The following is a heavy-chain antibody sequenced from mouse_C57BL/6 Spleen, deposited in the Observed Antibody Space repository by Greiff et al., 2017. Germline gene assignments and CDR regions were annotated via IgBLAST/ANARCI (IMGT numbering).Heavy chain of an antibody. CDR3: ARSEGYYFDY. V-gene: IGHV1-50*01. Sequence: QVQLQQPGAELVKPGASVKLSCKASGYTFTSYWMQWVKQRPGQGLEWIGEIDPSDSYTNYNQKFKGKATLTVDTSSSTAYMQLSSLTSEDSAVYYCARSEGYYFDYWGQGTTLTVSS. CDR2: IDPSDSYT. J-gene: IGHJ2*01. CDR1: GYTFTSYW.